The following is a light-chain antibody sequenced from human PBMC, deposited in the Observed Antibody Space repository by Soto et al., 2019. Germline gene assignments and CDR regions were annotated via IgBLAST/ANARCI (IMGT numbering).Light chain of an antibody. CDR1: QSISNW. V-gene: IGKV1-5*03. J-gene: IGKJ2*01. CDR2: KAS. CDR3: QQYDRFPYT. Sequence: LSASVGDTVTITCRASQSISNWLAWYQQKPGQAPKLLIHKASTLESGVPSRFSGSGSGTEFTLTISSLQPDDFATFYCQQYDRFPYTFGQGTKLEIK.